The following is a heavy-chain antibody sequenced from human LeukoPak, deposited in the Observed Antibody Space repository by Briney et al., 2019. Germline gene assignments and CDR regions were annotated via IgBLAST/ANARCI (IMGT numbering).Heavy chain of an antibody. Sequence: GGSLRLSCAASGFTFSLYWMNWVRRAPGKGLEWVANIKRDGSEKNYVDSVRGRFTISRDNAKNSLYLQMSNLRAEDTAVYFCARGGGLDVWGQGATVTVSS. CDR3: ARGGGLDV. V-gene: IGHV3-7*03. CDR1: GFTFSLYW. J-gene: IGHJ6*02. CDR2: IKRDGSEK. D-gene: IGHD3-16*01.